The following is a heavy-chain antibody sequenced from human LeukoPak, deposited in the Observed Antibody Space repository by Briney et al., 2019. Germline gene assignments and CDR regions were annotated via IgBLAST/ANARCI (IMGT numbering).Heavy chain of an antibody. CDR3: AGEGYYYDSSGYYSAAFDI. Sequence: GGSLRLSCAASGFTFSSYSMNRVRQAPGKGLEWVSYISSSSSIIYYADSVKGRFTISRDNAKKSLYLQMNSLRDEDTAVYYCAGEGYYYDSSGYYSAAFDIWGQGTMVTVSS. J-gene: IGHJ3*02. CDR1: GFTFSSYS. V-gene: IGHV3-48*02. D-gene: IGHD3-22*01. CDR2: ISSSSSII.